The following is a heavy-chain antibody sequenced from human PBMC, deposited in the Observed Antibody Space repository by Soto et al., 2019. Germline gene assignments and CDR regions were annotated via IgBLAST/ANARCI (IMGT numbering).Heavy chain of an antibody. V-gene: IGHV4-4*07. J-gene: IGHJ4*02. Sequence: LSLTCTVSGDSIRSYYWSWIRQPAGKGLEWIGRMYRSGSTNYNPSLKIRVTMSLDTSKNQFSLNLSSVTAADTAVYFCARDVRSNIWYSPGYWGQGTLVTVSS. CDR1: GDSIRSYY. CDR3: ARDVRSNIWYSPGY. CDR2: MYRSGST. D-gene: IGHD2-21*02.